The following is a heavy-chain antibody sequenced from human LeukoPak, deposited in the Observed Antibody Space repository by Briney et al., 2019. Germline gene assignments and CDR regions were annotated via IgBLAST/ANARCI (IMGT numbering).Heavy chain of an antibody. J-gene: IGHJ4*02. CDR2: IYYSGST. Sequence: PSETLSLTCTVSGGSISSDYWSWIRQPPGKGMEWIGYIYYSGSTNYNPSLKSRVTISVDTAKNQFSLKLSSVTAADTAVYYCARANRYAGGDRHFDYWGQGTLVTVSS. V-gene: IGHV4-59*01. D-gene: IGHD1-14*01. CDR1: GGSISSDY. CDR3: ARANRYAGGDRHFDY.